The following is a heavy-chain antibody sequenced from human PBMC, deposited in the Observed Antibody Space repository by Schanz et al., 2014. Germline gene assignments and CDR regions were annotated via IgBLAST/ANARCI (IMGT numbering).Heavy chain of an antibody. CDR1: GFTFSSYS. Sequence: VQLVDSGGGLVKPGGSLRLSCAASGFTFSSYSMNWVRQAPGKGLEWVSVIGVDGTTTYYADSVKGRFTISRDNFKGALYLQMSSLRAEDTAVYYCAKSLESCPGGRCSRGYFDYWGQGTLVTVSS. CDR2: IGVDGTTT. V-gene: IGHV3-23*04. CDR3: AKSLESCPGGRCSRGYFDY. J-gene: IGHJ4*02. D-gene: IGHD2-8*02.